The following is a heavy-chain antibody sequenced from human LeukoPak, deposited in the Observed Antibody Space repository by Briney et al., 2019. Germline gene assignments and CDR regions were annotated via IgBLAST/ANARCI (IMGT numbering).Heavy chain of an antibody. CDR1: GGSISTYY. J-gene: IGHJ4*02. D-gene: IGHD3-10*01. Sequence: PSETLSLTCTVSGGSISTYYWSWIRQPPGKGLEWIGYIYYSGNTNYNPSLKSRVTISIDTSKNQFSLKFSSVTAADTAVYSCARLRSGVPGDYWGQGILITVSS. V-gene: IGHV4-59*08. CDR3: ARLRSGVPGDY. CDR2: IYYSGNT.